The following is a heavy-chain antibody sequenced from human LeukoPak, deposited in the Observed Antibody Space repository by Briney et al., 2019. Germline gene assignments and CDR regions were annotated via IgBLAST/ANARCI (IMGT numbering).Heavy chain of an antibody. CDR3: AGITMVRGVKKAFDI. V-gene: IGHV4-59*12. Sequence: SETLSLTCTVSGDSLSNYYWSWIRQPPGKGLEWIGYIYESGRAIYNPSITSRVTMSVETSKNQFSLKLSSVTAADTAVYYCAGITMVRGVKKAFDIWGQGTMVTVSS. CDR1: GDSLSNYY. D-gene: IGHD3-10*01. CDR2: IYESGRA. J-gene: IGHJ3*02.